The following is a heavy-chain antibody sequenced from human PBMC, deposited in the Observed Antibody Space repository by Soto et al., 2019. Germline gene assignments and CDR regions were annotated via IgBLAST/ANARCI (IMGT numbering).Heavy chain of an antibody. CDR2: VNGGGDIT. V-gene: IGHV3-23*01. CDR3: ARGHFGVTMDV. J-gene: IGHJ6*02. D-gene: IGHD3-3*01. Sequence: GGSLRLSCAASEFTFSSYSMIWVRQAPGKGLEWVSGVNGGGDITYYAESAKGRFTISRDNSKNTLYLQMNSLRAEDTAVFYCARGHFGVTMDVWGQGTTVTVSS. CDR1: EFTFSSYS.